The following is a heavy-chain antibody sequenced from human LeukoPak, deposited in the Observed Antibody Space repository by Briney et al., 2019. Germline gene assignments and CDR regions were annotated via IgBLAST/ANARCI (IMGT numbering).Heavy chain of an antibody. D-gene: IGHD3-10*01. J-gene: IGHJ6*03. Sequence: GGSLRLSCAASGFTFTTYWMGWVRQAPGKGLEWVANIKQDGSEQYYVDSVKGRFTISRDNAKNSLYLQMNSLRAEDTAVYYCATNYGSGSYNMDVWGKGTTVTVSS. CDR1: GFTFTTYW. V-gene: IGHV3-7*01. CDR3: ATNYGSGSYNMDV. CDR2: IKQDGSEQ.